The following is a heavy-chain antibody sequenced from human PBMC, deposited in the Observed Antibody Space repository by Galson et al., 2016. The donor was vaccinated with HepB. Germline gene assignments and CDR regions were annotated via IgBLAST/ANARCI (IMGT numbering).Heavy chain of an antibody. D-gene: IGHD6-19*01. J-gene: IGHJ4*02. V-gene: IGHV1-46*01. Sequence: SGFTFSSYTISWVRQAPGQGLEWMGIINPDIDNTNYAQKFQGRVAMTRDTSTSTVYMRLSSLRSEDTAVYYCARQSSGWYGRSLDYWGQGTLVTVSS. CDR3: ARQSSGWYGRSLDY. CDR1: GFTFSSYT. CDR2: INPDIDNT.